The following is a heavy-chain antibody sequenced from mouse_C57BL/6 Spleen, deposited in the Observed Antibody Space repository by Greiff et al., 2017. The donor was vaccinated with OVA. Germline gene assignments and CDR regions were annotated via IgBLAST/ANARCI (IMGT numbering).Heavy chain of an antibody. D-gene: IGHD2-4*01. J-gene: IGHJ2*01. Sequence: EVQGVESGGGLVKPGGSLKLSCAASGFTFSSYTMSWVRQTPEKRLEWVATISGGGGNTYYPDSVKGRFTISRDNAKNTLYLQMSSLRSEDTALYYCARHPIYYDYDEGYYFDYWGQGTTLTVSS. V-gene: IGHV5-9*01. CDR3: ARHPIYYDYDEGYYFDY. CDR2: ISGGGGNT. CDR1: GFTFSSYT.